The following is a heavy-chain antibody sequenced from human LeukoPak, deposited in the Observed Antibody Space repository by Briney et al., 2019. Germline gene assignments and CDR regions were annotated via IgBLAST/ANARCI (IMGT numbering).Heavy chain of an antibody. D-gene: IGHD3-22*01. CDR3: ARASDQTYYYDSSGYYSG. CDR2: INPNSGGT. J-gene: IGHJ4*02. CDR1: GYTFTGYY. V-gene: IGHV1-2*02. Sequence: ASVKVSCKASGYTFTGYYMHWVRQAPGQGLEWMGWINPNSGGTNYAQKFQGRVTMTRDTSISTAYMELSRLRSDDTAVYYCARASDQTYYYDSSGYYSGWGQGTLVTVSS.